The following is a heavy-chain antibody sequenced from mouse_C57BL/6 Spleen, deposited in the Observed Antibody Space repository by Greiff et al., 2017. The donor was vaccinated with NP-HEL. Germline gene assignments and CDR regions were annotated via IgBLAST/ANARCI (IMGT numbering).Heavy chain of an antibody. CDR3: ARKETYYSNYGAMDY. V-gene: IGHV1-53*01. CDR1: GYTFTSYW. D-gene: IGHD2-5*01. CDR2: INPSNGGT. Sequence: QVQLQQPGTELVKPGASVKLSCKASGYTFTSYWMHWVKQRPGQGLEWIGNINPSNGGTNYNQKFKDKATLTADKSSSTAYMQLSSLTYEDSAVYYCARKETYYSNYGAMDYWGQGTSVTVSS. J-gene: IGHJ4*01.